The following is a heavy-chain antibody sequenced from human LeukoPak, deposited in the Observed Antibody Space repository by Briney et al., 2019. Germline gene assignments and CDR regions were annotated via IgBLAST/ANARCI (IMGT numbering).Heavy chain of an antibody. CDR1: GASISSGSTY. Sequence: SQTLSLTCTVSGASISSGSTYWSWIRQPAGRGLEWFGRIFTSGNTNYNPSLKSRVTISVDTSKNQFSLKLSSVTAADTAVYYCARVGVVPAAITSKESYYYYMDVWGKGTTVTVSS. D-gene: IGHD2-2*02. CDR3: ARVGVVPAAITSKESYYYYMDV. V-gene: IGHV4-61*02. CDR2: IFTSGNT. J-gene: IGHJ6*03.